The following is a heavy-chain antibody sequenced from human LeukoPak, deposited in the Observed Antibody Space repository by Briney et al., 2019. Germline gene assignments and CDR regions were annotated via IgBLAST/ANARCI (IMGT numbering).Heavy chain of an antibody. D-gene: IGHD3-10*01. CDR2: IWYDGSNK. Sequence: GGSLRLSCAASGFTFSSYGMHWVRQAPGKGLEWVAVIWYDGSNKYYADSVKGRFTISRDNSKNTLYLQKNSLRAEDTAVYYCARTPPMSSGSPLYYYYYGMDVWGQGTTVTVSS. CDR3: ARTPPMSSGSPLYYYYYGMDV. CDR1: GFTFSSYG. J-gene: IGHJ6*02. V-gene: IGHV3-33*01.